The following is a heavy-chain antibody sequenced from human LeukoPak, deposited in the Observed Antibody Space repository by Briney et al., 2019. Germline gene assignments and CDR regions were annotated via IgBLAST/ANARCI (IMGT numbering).Heavy chain of an antibody. CDR2: INPSGGST. J-gene: IGHJ4*02. CDR1: GYTFTSYY. V-gene: IGHV1-46*01. Sequence: GASVKVSWKASGYTFTSYYMHWVRQAPGQGLEWMGIINPSGGSTSYAQKFQGRVTMTRDTSTSTVYMELSSLRSEDTAVYYCARSWGGRRVGLRFDYWGQGTLVTVSS. D-gene: IGHD5-24*01. CDR3: ARSWGGRRVGLRFDY.